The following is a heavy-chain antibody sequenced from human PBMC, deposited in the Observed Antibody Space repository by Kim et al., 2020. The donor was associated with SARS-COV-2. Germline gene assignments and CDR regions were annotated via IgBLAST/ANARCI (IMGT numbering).Heavy chain of an antibody. CDR3: ARGVGGSGCSDY. CDR1: GFTFSSYS. D-gene: IGHD6-19*01. Sequence: GGSLRLSCAASGFTFSSYSMNWVRQAPGKGLEWVSSISSSSSYIYYADSVKGRFTISRDNAKNSLYLQMNSLRAEDTAVYYCARGVGGSGCSDYWGQGTLVTVSS. CDR2: ISSSSSYI. V-gene: IGHV3-21*01. J-gene: IGHJ4*02.